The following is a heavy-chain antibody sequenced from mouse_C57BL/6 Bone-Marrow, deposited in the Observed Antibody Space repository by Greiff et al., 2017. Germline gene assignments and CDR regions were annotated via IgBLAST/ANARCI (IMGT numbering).Heavy chain of an antibody. V-gene: IGHV10-1*01. CDR1: GFSFNTYA. D-gene: IGHD1-3*01. CDR2: IRSKSNNYAT. CDR3: VRQKWWDEVYAMDY. J-gene: IGHJ4*01. Sequence: EVKLVESGGGLVQPKGSLKLSCAASGFSFNTYAMNWVRQAPGKGLEWVARIRSKSNNYATYYADSVKDRFTISRDDSESMLYLQMNNLKTEDTAMYYCVRQKWWDEVYAMDYWGQGTSVTVSS.